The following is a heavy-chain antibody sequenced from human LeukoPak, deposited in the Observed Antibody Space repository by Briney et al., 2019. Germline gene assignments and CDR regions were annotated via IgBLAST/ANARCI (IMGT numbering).Heavy chain of an antibody. J-gene: IGHJ4*02. CDR1: GGTFSSYA. Sequence: ASVKVSCKASGGTFSSYAISWVRQAPGQGLEWMGRIIPILGIANYAQKFQGRVTITADKSTSTAYMELSSLRSEDTAVYYCAAGGDYYDSSGLDYWGQGTLVTGSS. CDR2: IIPILGIA. V-gene: IGHV1-69*04. D-gene: IGHD3-22*01. CDR3: AAGGDYYDSSGLDY.